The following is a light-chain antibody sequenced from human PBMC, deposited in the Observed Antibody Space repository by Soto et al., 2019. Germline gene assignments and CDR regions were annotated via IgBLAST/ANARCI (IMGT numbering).Light chain of an antibody. Sequence: QSVLTQPPSASGSPGQSVTISCTGTSSDIGGRNYVSWYQQHPGEAPKLLLYEVNKRPSGVPDRFSGSKSANTASLTVSGLQAEDEADYYCSSYAGKNTYVFGTGTKVTVL. V-gene: IGLV2-8*01. CDR2: EVN. J-gene: IGLJ1*01. CDR1: SSDIGGRNY. CDR3: SSYAGKNTYV.